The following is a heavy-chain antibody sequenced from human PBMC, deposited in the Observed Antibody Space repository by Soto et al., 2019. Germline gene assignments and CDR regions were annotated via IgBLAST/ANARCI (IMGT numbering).Heavy chain of an antibody. CDR2: INTANGYT. D-gene: IGHD3-10*01. CDR1: GYSFTSFP. CDR3: ARGGGLDD. Sequence: QVQLVQSGAEVKKPGASVKVSCKASGYSFTSFPIHWVRQAPGQGLECMGWINTANGYTRYSQKFQGRVTITRDTSATTAYMDLSSLTSEDPDVYDCARGGGLDDWGQGTLITVSS. V-gene: IGHV1-3*04. J-gene: IGHJ4*02.